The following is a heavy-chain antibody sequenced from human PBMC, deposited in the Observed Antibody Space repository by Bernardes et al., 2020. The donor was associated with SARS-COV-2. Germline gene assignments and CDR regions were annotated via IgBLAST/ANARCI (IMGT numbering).Heavy chain of an antibody. V-gene: IGHV4-39*01. CDR3: GRQPPKAFLTDYHNWIDP. Sequence: SETLSLTCSVSGASISHSLYYWGWLLQSPGRGLEWIGSIYSDGTTYYNPSLRSRVTVSVDTSNNQFSLRMTSVTTVDTAVYYCGRQPPKAFLTDYHNWIDPWGQGTQVIVSS. CDR1: GASISHSLYY. D-gene: IGHD3-9*01. CDR2: IYSDGTT. J-gene: IGHJ5*02.